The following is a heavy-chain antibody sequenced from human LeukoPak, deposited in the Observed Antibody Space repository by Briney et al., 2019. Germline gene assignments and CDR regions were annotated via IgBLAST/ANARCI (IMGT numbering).Heavy chain of an antibody. Sequence: GGSLRLSCAASGFTFSSYAMSWVRQAPGEGLEWVSGISGSGGTTYYADSVKGRFTISRDKSKNTLYLQMDSLRAEDTAVYYCAKDKYCTNGICYFDYWGQGTLVTVSS. D-gene: IGHD2-8*01. CDR3: AKDKYCTNGICYFDY. CDR2: ISGSGGTT. CDR1: GFTFSSYA. V-gene: IGHV3-23*01. J-gene: IGHJ4*02.